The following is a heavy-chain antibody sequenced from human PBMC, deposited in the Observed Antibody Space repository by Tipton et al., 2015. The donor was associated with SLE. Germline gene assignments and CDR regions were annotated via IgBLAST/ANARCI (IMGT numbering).Heavy chain of an antibody. V-gene: IGHV3-7*01. CDR1: GFTFSPYW. CDR2: IKEDGSKR. J-gene: IGHJ6*02. CDR3: ARGDLNV. D-gene: IGHD2-21*01. Sequence: SLRLSCAASGFTFSPYWMVWVRPAPGKGLEWVANIKEDGSKRYCVDSVKGRFTISRDNAKNSLYLQMNSLRAEDTAVYYCARGDLNVWGQGTTVTVSS.